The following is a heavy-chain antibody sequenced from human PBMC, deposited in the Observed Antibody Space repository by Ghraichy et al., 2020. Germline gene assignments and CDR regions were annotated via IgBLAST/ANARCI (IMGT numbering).Heavy chain of an antibody. CDR2: IGTAGDT. CDR3: ARDLVVGATTYDYYYYGMDV. D-gene: IGHD1-26*01. J-gene: IGHJ6*02. V-gene: IGHV3-13*01. Sequence: GESLNISCAASGFTFSSYDMHWVRQATGKGLEWVSAIGTAGDTYYPGSVKGRFTISRENAKNSLYLQMNSLRAGDTAVYYCARDLVVGATTYDYYYYGMDVWGQGTTVTVSS. CDR1: GFTFSSYD.